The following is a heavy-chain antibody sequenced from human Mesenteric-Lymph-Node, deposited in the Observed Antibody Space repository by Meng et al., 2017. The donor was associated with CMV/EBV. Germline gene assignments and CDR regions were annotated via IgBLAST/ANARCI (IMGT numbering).Heavy chain of an antibody. D-gene: IGHD3-22*01. CDR1: GYTFSDYY. V-gene: IGHV1-2*02. CDR3: ARASLYYYDGTAYYAEYFQH. CDR2: INPKSGGT. Sequence: ASVKVSCKPSGYTFSDYYMHWVRQAPGQGLEWMAWINPKSGGTNYAQKFQGRVTMTRDTSISTAYMELSSLTSDDTAVYYCARASLYYYDGTAYYAEYFQHWGQGTLVTVSS. J-gene: IGHJ1*01.